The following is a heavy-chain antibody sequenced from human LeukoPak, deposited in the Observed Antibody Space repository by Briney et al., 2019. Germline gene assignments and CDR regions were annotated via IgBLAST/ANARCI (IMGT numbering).Heavy chain of an antibody. Sequence: GGSLRLSCAASGFTFRAYAMHWVRQAPGEGLEWLAVISNDGTIQYYADSVKGRFTISRDNSRNIMNLQTDSLRPEDTALYYCARAMVRGVIPYWGQGTLVTVSS. D-gene: IGHD3-10*01. V-gene: IGHV3-30*04. CDR2: ISNDGTIQ. CDR1: GFTFRAYA. J-gene: IGHJ4*02. CDR3: ARAMVRGVIPY.